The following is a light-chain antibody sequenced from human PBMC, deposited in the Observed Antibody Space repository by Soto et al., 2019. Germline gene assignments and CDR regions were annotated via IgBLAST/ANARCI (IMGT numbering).Light chain of an antibody. CDR1: NLGDKY. CDR2: QDD. Sequence: SYELTQPPSVSVSPGQTASISCSGDNLGDKYVCWYQQKPRQSPLLVIYQDDKRPSGIPGRFSGSTSGDTATLTVTGTQTMDEADYYCQAWESTTAGGVFGGGTKLTVL. CDR3: QAWESTTAGGV. J-gene: IGLJ2*01. V-gene: IGLV3-1*01.